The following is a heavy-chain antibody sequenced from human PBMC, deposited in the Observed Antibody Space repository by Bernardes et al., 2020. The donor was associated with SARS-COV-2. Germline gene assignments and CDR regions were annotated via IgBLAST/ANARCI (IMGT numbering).Heavy chain of an antibody. CDR1: GFVSRNS. D-gene: IGHD3-22*01. Sequence: GGSLNLSCAASGFVSRNSMRWVRQAPGKGLEWVSVIDSGGSTHNADSVKGRFTISRHNSKNTLYLQMNSLRGEDTAVYYCARTTYYYDSSGYLYWGQGTLVPVSS. V-gene: IGHV3-53*04. CDR3: ARTTYYYDSSGYLY. CDR2: IDSGGST. J-gene: IGHJ4*02.